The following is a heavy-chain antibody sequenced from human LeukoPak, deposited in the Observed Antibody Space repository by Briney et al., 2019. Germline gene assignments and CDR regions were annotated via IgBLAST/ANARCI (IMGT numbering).Heavy chain of an antibody. J-gene: IGHJ5*02. D-gene: IGHD3-10*01. Sequence: ASVKVSCKASGYTFTSYGISWVRQAPGQGLERMGWISAYNGNTNYAQKLQGRVTMTTDTSTSTAYMELRSLRADDTAVYYCARSLGHYYGSGSYWYSFDPWGQGTLVTVSS. CDR3: ARSLGHYYGSGSYWYSFDP. V-gene: IGHV1-18*04. CDR2: ISAYNGNT. CDR1: GYTFTSYG.